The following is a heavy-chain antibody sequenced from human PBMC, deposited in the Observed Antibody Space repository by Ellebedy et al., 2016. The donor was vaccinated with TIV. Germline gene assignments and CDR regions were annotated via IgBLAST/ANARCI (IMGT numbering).Heavy chain of an antibody. V-gene: IGHV3-11*06. CDR3: ARDLDSSGWYYFDY. D-gene: IGHD6-19*01. J-gene: IGHJ4*02. CDR2: ISSSSSYT. Sequence: GESLKISXAASGFTFSDYYMSWIRQAPGKGLEWVSYISSSSSYTNYADSVKGRFTISRDNAKNSLYLQMNSLRAEDTAVYYCARDLDSSGWYYFDYWGQGTLVTVSS. CDR1: GFTFSDYY.